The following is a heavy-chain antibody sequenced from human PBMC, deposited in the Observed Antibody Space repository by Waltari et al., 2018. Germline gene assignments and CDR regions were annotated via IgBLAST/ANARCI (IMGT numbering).Heavy chain of an antibody. CDR2: LYYGGST. D-gene: IGHD1-7*01. V-gene: IGHV4-39*01. Sequence: QLHLQESGPGLVKPSETLSLTCTVSGASISSLNYYWGWVRQPPGKGLEWIGNLYYGGSTYYNPSLQRRVNMSIDASKNQLSLSLTSVSAADTATYCCASFNAWNFDLDYWGQGTLVTVSS. CDR3: ASFNAWNFDLDY. J-gene: IGHJ4*02. CDR1: GASISSLNYY.